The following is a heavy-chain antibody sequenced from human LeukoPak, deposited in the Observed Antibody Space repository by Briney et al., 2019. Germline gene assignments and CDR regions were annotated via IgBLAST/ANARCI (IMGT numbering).Heavy chain of an antibody. CDR3: AKGTDTSGRQNIDI. D-gene: IGHD2-15*01. CDR1: GFTFTSFA. Sequence: GGSLRLSCEASGFTFTSFAMHWVRQAPAKGLEWVSSITSSVDGTFYTDALSGRFTISRDNLKKAVLLQMKHLRTGDSALYYCAKGTDTSGRQNIDIWGQGTLVTVSS. V-gene: IGHV3-23*01. CDR2: ITSSVDGT. J-gene: IGHJ1*01.